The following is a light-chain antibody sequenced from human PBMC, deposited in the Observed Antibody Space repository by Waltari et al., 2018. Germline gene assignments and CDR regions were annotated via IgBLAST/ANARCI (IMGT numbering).Light chain of an antibody. CDR3: QVWESSSDYYV. Sequence: SYVLTQPPSVSVAPGKTARISCGGNSIGSKSVHWYQQKPGQAPVLVISYDNDRPSGIPERCSGSKSENTATLTITRVEAGDEADYYCQVWESSSDYYVFGTGTKFTVL. J-gene: IGLJ1*01. CDR2: YDN. V-gene: IGLV3-21*01. CDR1: SIGSKS.